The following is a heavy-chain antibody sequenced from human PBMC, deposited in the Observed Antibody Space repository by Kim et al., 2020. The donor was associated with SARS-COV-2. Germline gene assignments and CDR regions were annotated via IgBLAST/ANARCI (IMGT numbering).Heavy chain of an antibody. CDR3: ARGRTDFDY. V-gene: IGHV3-48*02. J-gene: IGHJ4*02. CDR1: GFTFSSYN. Sequence: GGSLRLSCAASGFTFSSYNMNWVRQAPGKGLEWVSYISSRGSTIQYADSVKGRFTISRDDAKNSLYLQMNSLRDEDTAVYYCARGRTDFDYWGQGTLVTVSS. CDR2: ISSRGSTI.